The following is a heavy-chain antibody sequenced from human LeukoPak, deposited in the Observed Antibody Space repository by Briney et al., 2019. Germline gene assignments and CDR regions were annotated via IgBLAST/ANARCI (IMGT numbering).Heavy chain of an antibody. J-gene: IGHJ6*03. CDR3: ARGGYYYDSSGYYYPDYYYYMDV. D-gene: IGHD3-22*01. CDR1: GYTFTSYD. V-gene: IGHV1-8*01. Sequence: ASVKVSCKASGYTFTSYDINWVRQATGQGLEWMGCMNPNSGNTGYAQKFQGRVTMTRNTSISKAYMELSSLRSEDTAVYYCARGGYYYDSSGYYYPDYYYYMDVWGKGTTVTVSS. CDR2: MNPNSGNT.